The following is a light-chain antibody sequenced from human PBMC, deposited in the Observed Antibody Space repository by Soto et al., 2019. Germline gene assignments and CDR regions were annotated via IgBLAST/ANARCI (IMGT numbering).Light chain of an antibody. V-gene: IGKV1-5*03. CDR1: QSVSNW. CDR3: QQYHSYPWT. CDR2: QAS. J-gene: IGKJ1*01. Sequence: DIQMTQSPSTLSASVGDRVTITCRASQSVSNWLAWYHQKPGKAPKVLMYQASKLENGGPSRFSGSGSGTDFTLTISSLQPDDFGTYYCQQYHSYPWTFGQGTNVEF.